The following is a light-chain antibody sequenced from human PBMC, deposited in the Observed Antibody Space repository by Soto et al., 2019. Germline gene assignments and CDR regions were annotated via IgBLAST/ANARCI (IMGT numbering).Light chain of an antibody. CDR2: EAT. CDR3: SAYGGSETSLL. V-gene: IGLV2-23*01. Sequence: QSALSQPASESGSPGQSIILSCSATNMDVAIYNLVSWYQQHPGKAPKLILYEATKRPSGVPKRFSGSNSDNMASLKISGPQSEEEAEYICSAYGGSETSLLFGNGTKVTV. CDR1: NMDVAIYNL. J-gene: IGLJ1*01.